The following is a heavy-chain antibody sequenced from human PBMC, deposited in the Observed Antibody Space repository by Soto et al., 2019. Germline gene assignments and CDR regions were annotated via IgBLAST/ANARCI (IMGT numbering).Heavy chain of an antibody. CDR1: GGTFSSNT. CDR2: IIPILGIA. V-gene: IGHV1-69*02. Sequence: QVQLVQSGAEVKKPGSSVKVSCKASGGTFSSNTISWVRQAPGQGLEWMGRIIPILGIANYAQKFQGRVTXXAXXSTSTAYLELSSLRSEDTAVYYCAALVVAATGMDVWGQGTTVTVSS. D-gene: IGHD2-15*01. CDR3: AALVVAATGMDV. J-gene: IGHJ6*02.